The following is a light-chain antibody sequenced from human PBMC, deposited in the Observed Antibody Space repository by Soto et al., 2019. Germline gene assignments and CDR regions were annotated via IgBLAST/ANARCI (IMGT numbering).Light chain of an antibody. Sequence: DLQMTQSPSSLSASVGDRVTIACRASQGISNYVAWYQQKPEKVPKLLIYAASTLQSGVPSRFSGSGSGTDFTLTISSLQPEDVATYYCQKYNSVPRTFGQGTKVEIK. CDR1: QGISNY. CDR2: AAS. V-gene: IGKV1-27*01. CDR3: QKYNSVPRT. J-gene: IGKJ1*01.